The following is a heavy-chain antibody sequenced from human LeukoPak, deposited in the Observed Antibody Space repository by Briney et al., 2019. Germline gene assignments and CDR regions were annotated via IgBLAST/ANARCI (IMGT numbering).Heavy chain of an antibody. CDR3: ARGLVDTAMVSNY. CDR2: IIPILGIA. Sequence: ASVKVSCKASGGTFSSYAISWVRQAPGQGLEWMGRIIPILGIANYAQKFQGRVTITADKSTSTAHMELSSLRSEDTAVYYCARGLVDTAMVSNYWGQGTLVIVSS. V-gene: IGHV1-69*04. J-gene: IGHJ4*02. CDR1: GGTFSSYA. D-gene: IGHD5-18*01.